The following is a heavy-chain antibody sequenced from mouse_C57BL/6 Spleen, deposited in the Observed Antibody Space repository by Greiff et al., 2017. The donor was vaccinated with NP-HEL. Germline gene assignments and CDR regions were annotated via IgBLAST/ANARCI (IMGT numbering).Heavy chain of an antibody. D-gene: IGHD2-4*01. CDR3: ARYDYDYAMDY. CDR1: GFTFSDYY. J-gene: IGHJ4*01. V-gene: IGHV5-12*01. Sequence: EVKLVESGGGLVQPGGSLKLSCAASGFTFSDYYMYWVRQTPEKRLEWVAYISNGGGSNYYPDTVKDRFTILRDNAKNTLYLQMSRLKSEDTAMYYCARYDYDYAMDYWGQGTSVTVSS. CDR2: ISNGGGSN.